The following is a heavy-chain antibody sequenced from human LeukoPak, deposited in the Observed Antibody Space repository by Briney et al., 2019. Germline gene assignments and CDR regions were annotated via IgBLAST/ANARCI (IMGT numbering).Heavy chain of an antibody. J-gene: IGHJ5*02. CDR2: IIPIFGTA. Sequence: GASVTVSCKASGGTFSSYAISWVRQAPGQGLEWMGGIIPIFGTANYAQKFQGRVTITADESTSTAYMELSSLRSEDTAVYYCATGPLITMVRGVTKINWFDPWGQGTLVTVSS. CDR3: ATGPLITMVRGVTKINWFDP. CDR1: GGTFSSYA. D-gene: IGHD3-10*01. V-gene: IGHV1-69*13.